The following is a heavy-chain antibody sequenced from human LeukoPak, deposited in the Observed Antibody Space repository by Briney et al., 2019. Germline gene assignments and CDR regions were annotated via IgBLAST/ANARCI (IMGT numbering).Heavy chain of an antibody. Sequence: SETLSLTCTVSGGSISSYYWSWIRQPPGKGLEWIGYIYYSGSTNYNPSLKSRVTISVDTSKNQFSLKLSSVTAADTAVYYCARVNYDSSGAYWYFDLWDRGTLVTVSS. CDR3: ARVNYDSSGAYWYFDL. J-gene: IGHJ2*01. CDR1: GGSISSYY. D-gene: IGHD3-22*01. V-gene: IGHV4-59*01. CDR2: IYYSGST.